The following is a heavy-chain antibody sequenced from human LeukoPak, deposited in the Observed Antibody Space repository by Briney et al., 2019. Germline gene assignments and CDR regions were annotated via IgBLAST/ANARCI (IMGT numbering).Heavy chain of an antibody. CDR1: GYSFTSYW. Sequence: KPGESLQISCKGSGYSFTSYWIGWVRQLPGKGLEWMGIIYPGDSDTRYSPSFQGQVTISADKSISTAYLQWSSLKASDTAMYYCARQDGSGSPGGGMDVWGQGTTVTVSS. D-gene: IGHD3-10*01. J-gene: IGHJ6*02. CDR3: ARQDGSGSPGGGMDV. CDR2: IYPGDSDT. V-gene: IGHV5-51*01.